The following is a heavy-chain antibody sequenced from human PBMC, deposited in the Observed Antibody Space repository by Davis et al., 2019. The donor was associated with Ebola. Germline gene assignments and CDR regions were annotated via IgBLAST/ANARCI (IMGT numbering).Heavy chain of an antibody. Sequence: PSETLSLTCSVSGGSIKSYYWSWIRQPPGKGLEWIGEIYHSGSTNYNPSLKSRVTISVDKSKNQFSLKLSSVTAADTAVYYCARVPYGDYGGADYWGQGTLVTVSS. J-gene: IGHJ4*02. CDR2: IYHSGST. CDR3: ARVPYGDYGGADY. D-gene: IGHD4-17*01. V-gene: IGHV4-59*12. CDR1: GGSIKSYY.